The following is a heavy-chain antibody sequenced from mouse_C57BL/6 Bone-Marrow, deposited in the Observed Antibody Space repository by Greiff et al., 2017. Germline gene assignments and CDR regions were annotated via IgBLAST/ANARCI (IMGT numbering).Heavy chain of an antibody. CDR3: ARWDYDYGPFAD. CDR2: IYPGDGDT. V-gene: IGHV1-82*01. Sequence: LQESGPELVKPGASVKISCKASGYAFSSSWMNWVKQRPGKGLEWIGRIYPGDGDTNYNGKFKGKATLTADKSSSTAYMQLSSLTSEDSAVYFCARWDYDYGPFADWGQGTLVTVSA. CDR1: GYAFSSSW. J-gene: IGHJ3*01. D-gene: IGHD2-4*01.